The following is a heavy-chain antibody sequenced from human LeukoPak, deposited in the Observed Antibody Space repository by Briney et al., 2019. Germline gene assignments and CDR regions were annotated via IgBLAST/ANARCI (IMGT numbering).Heavy chain of an antibody. J-gene: IGHJ4*02. D-gene: IGHD3-16*01. CDR2: INPSGGST. Sequence: ASVKVSCKASGYTFTSYYMHWVRQAPGQGLEWMGIINPSGGSTSYAQKLQGRVTMTTDTSTSTAYMELRSLRSDDTAVYYCARDRRMITFGGVIAYWGPGTLVTVSS. V-gene: IGHV1-46*01. CDR1: GYTFTSYY. CDR3: ARDRRMITFGGVIAY.